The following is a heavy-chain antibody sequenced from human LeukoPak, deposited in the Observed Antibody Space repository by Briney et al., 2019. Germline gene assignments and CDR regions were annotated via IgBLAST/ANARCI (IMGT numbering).Heavy chain of an antibody. D-gene: IGHD6-19*01. CDR2: IYYSGST. Sequence: SEPLSLTCTVSGVSISRYYWSWIRQSPGKGLEWIGYIYYSGSTNQNPSLKSRVSISADTSKNQFSLKLTSVTAADTAVYYCARQQWLEGGYFDSWGQGTLVTVSS. CDR1: GVSISRYY. J-gene: IGHJ4*02. CDR3: ARQQWLEGGYFDS. V-gene: IGHV4-59*01.